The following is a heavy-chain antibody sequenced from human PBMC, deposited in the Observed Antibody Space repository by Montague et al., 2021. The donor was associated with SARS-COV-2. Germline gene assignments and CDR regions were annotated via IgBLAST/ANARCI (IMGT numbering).Heavy chain of an antibody. D-gene: IGHD3-9*01. V-gene: IGHV3-30-3*01. Sequence: SLRLSCAASGFTFSSYAMHWVRQAPGKGLEWVAVISYDGSNKYYADSVKGRFTISRDNSKNTLYLQMNSLRAEDTAVYYCATEYYDILTGYDNWGQGTLVTVSS. CDR1: GFTFSSYA. CDR2: ISYDGSNK. CDR3: ATEYYDILTGYDN. J-gene: IGHJ4*02.